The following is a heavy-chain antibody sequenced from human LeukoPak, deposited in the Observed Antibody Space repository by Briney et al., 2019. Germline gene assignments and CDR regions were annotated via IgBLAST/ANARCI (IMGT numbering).Heavy chain of an antibody. J-gene: IGHJ4*02. D-gene: IGHD3-22*01. CDR3: AKAMSTDHYDSRGFYRVDFDS. CDR1: GFTFSSYA. CDR2: ISGSGGST. Sequence: GGSLRLSCAASGFTFSSYAMSWVRQAPGKGLEWVSAISGSGGSTYYADSVKGRFTISRDNSKSTLYLQLSSLRAEDTAVYYCAKAMSTDHYDSRGFYRVDFDSWGQGTLVTVSS. V-gene: IGHV3-23*01.